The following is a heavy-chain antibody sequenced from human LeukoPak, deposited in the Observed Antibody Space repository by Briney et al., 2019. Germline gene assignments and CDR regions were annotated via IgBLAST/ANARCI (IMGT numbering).Heavy chain of an antibody. CDR3: ATRGTKATGYFDY. CDR2: IFYSGST. J-gene: IGHJ4*02. CDR1: GGSISGYY. D-gene: IGHD5-24*01. V-gene: IGHV4-59*01. Sequence: PSETLSLTCTVSGGSISGYYWSWVRQPPGKGLEWIGYIFYSGSTNYNPSLKSRVTISVDTSNNQLSLKLSSVTAADTAVYYCATRGTKATGYFDYWGQGTLVTVSS.